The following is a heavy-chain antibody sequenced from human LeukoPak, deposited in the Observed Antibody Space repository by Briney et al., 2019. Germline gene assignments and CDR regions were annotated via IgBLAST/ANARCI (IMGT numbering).Heavy chain of an antibody. CDR1: GGSISSYY. V-gene: IGHV4-4*07. Sequence: SETLSLTCTVSGGSISSYYWSWIRQSDGKGLGWIGRIHARGGTDYNPSLKSRVTMSLHTSKNQFSLNLRSMTAADTAVYYCARSYDTSGYYYNFDYWGQGTLVTVSS. D-gene: IGHD3-22*01. CDR3: ARSYDTSGYYYNFDY. CDR2: IHARGGT. J-gene: IGHJ4*02.